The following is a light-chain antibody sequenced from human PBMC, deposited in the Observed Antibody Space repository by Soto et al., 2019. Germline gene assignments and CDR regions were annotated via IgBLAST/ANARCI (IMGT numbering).Light chain of an antibody. V-gene: IGKV3-20*01. CDR2: GES. CDR1: QSVSSSY. Sequence: EIVLTQSPGTLSLSPGERATLSCRSSQSVSSSYLAWYQQKPGQAPRLLIYGESSRATGIPDRFSGSGSGTDCTLTISRLEPEDFAVYYCQQYGSSPYTFGQGTKLAIK. J-gene: IGKJ2*01. CDR3: QQYGSSPYT.